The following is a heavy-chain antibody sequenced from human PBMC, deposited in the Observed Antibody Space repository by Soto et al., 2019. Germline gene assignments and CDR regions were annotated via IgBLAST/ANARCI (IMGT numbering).Heavy chain of an antibody. J-gene: IGHJ6*02. V-gene: IGHV1-2*04. D-gene: IGHD2-8*01. Sequence: GASVKVSCKASGYSFTDYHIHWVRQAPGQGLEWLGRINPKSGGTSTAQKFQGWVTMTTDTSISTASMELTRLTSDDTAIYYCARGDSTDCSNGVCAFFYNHDMDVWGQGTTVTVSS. CDR1: GYSFTDYH. CDR2: INPKSGGT. CDR3: ARGDSTDCSNGVCAFFYNHDMDV.